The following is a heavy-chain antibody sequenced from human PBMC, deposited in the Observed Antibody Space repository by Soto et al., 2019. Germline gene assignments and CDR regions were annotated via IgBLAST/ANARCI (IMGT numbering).Heavy chain of an antibody. CDR1: GYTFTSYA. V-gene: IGHV1-3*01. Sequence: ASVKVSCKASGYTFTSYAMHWVRQAPGQRLEWMGWINAGNGNTKYSQKFQGRVTITRDTSASTAYMELSSLRSEDTAVYYCARRGVGAKNWFDPWGQGTLVTVSS. D-gene: IGHD1-26*01. CDR2: INAGNGNT. J-gene: IGHJ5*02. CDR3: ARRGVGAKNWFDP.